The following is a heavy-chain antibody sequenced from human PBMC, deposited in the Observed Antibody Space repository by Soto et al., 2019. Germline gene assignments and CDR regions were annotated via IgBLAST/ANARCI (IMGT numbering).Heavy chain of an antibody. CDR2: ISYDGSNK. V-gene: IGHV3-30-3*01. CDR3: ATTAGTYYYYGMDV. Sequence: GGSLRLSCAASGFTFSSYAMHWVRQAPGKGLEWVAVISYDGSNKYYADSVKGRFTISRDNSKNTLYLQMNSLRAEDTAVYYCATTAGTYYYYGMDVWGQGTTVTVSS. CDR1: GFTFSSYA. D-gene: IGHD6-13*01. J-gene: IGHJ6*02.